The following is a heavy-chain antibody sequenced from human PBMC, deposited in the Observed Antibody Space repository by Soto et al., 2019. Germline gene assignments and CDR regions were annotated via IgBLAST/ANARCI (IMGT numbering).Heavy chain of an antibody. J-gene: IGHJ3*02. CDR3: ARVSRPWDAFDI. CDR2: MNPNSGNT. Sequence: ASVKVSCKASGYTFTSYDINWVRQATGQGLEWMGWMNPNSGNTGYAQKFQGRVTMTRNTSISTAYMELSSLRAEDTAVYYCARVSRPWDAFDIWGQGTMVTVSS. V-gene: IGHV1-8*01. CDR1: GYTFTSYD.